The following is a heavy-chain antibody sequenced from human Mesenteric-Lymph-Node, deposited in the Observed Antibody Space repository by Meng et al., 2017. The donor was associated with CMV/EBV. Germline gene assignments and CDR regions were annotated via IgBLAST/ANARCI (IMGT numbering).Heavy chain of an antibody. CDR3: AKDIGEDGYNPAIGY. V-gene: IGHV3-21*04. Sequence: GGSLRLSCAASGFTFSSYGMHWVRQAPGKGLEWVSSISSSSSYIYYADSMKGRFTISRDNSKNSLFLQMNSLRTEDTALYYCAKDIGEDGYNPAIGYWGPGTLVTVSS. CDR1: GFTFSSYG. J-gene: IGHJ4*02. D-gene: IGHD5-24*01. CDR2: ISSSSSYI.